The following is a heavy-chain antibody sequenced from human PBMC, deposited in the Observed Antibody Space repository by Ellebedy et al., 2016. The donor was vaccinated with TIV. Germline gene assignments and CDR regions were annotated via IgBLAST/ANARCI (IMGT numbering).Heavy chain of an antibody. V-gene: IGHV3-30*18. J-gene: IGHJ4*02. CDR1: GFTFSNYG. CDR2: ISYDGRNK. CDR3: AKEQSSSWYSFYFDY. D-gene: IGHD6-13*01. Sequence: GESLKISCVASGFTFSNYGMHWVRQAPGKGLEWVAVISYDGRNKYYADSVKGRFTISRDNSKNTLYLQMNSLRAEDTAVYSCAKEQSSSWYSFYFDYWGQGTLVTVSS.